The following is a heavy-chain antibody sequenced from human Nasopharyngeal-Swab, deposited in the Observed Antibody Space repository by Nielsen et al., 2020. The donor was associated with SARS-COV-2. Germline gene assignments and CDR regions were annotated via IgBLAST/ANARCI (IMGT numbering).Heavy chain of an antibody. Sequence: GESLKISCAASGFTFSSYSMNWVRQAPGKGLEWVSSISSSSSYIYYADSVKGRFTISRDNSKNTLYLQMNSLRAEDTAVYYCARDPLSSSWYTIDYWGQGTLVTVSS. V-gene: IGHV3-21*01. D-gene: IGHD6-13*01. J-gene: IGHJ4*02. CDR2: ISSSSSYI. CDR1: GFTFSSYS. CDR3: ARDPLSSSWYTIDY.